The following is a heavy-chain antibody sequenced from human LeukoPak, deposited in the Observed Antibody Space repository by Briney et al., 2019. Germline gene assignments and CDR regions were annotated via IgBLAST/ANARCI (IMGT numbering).Heavy chain of an antibody. V-gene: IGHV4-39*01. J-gene: IGHJ6*03. CDR2: IYYSGST. CDR1: GGSISSSSYY. CDR3: ARGGFGDKRYYYMDV. Sequence: SETLSLTCTVSGGSISSSSYYWGWIRQPPGKGLEWIGSIYYSGSTYYNPSLKSRVTISVDTSKNQFSLKLSSVTAADTAVYYCARGGFGDKRYYYMDVWGKGTTVTVSS. D-gene: IGHD3-10*01.